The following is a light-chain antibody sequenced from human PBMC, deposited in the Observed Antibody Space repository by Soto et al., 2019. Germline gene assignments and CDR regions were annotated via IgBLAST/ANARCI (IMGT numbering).Light chain of an antibody. CDR2: YDD. CDR1: SSNIGAGYD. Sequence: QSVLTQPPSVSGAPGQRVTISCTGSSSNIGAGYDVHWYQQLPGTAPKLLIYYDDLLPSGVSNRFSGSKSGTSASLAISGLQSEDEAVYYCEAWDDSLNGVVFGGGTKVTVL. CDR3: EAWDDSLNGVV. V-gene: IGLV1-40*01. J-gene: IGLJ2*01.